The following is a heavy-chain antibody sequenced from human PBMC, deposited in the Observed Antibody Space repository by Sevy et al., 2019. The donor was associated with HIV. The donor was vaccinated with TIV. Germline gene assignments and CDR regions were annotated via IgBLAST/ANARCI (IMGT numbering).Heavy chain of an antibody. CDR3: ATDIIVGRAY. D-gene: IGHD3-10*01. Sequence: ASVKVSCKISGYTLREFPIHWVRQAPEKGLEWMGGFDENGEALYAQKFQGRVTLTEDTSIDTAYMELSSPRSEDSAMYYCATDIIVGRAYWGQGTRVTVSS. CDR2: FDENGEA. J-gene: IGHJ4*02. CDR1: GYTLREFP. V-gene: IGHV1-24*01.